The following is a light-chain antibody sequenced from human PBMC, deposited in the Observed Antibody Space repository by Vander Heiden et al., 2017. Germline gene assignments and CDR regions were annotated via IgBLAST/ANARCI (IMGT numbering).Light chain of an antibody. V-gene: IGLV1-47*01. CDR1: TSNIGSNY. CDR3: AAWDDSLTGRVV. Sequence: QSVLTQPPSASGTPGQRVTISCSGSTSNIGSNYVYWYQQVPGTAPKLLIFRNTQRPSGVPDRFSGSKSGTAASLAISGLRSEDEADYDCAAWDDSLTGRVVFGGGTKLTVL. CDR2: RNT. J-gene: IGLJ2*01.